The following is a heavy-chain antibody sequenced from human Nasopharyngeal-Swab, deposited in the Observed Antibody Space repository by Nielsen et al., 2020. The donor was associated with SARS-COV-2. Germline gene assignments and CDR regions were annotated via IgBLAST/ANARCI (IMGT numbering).Heavy chain of an antibody. D-gene: IGHD2-8*01. CDR2: INGDGTRI. V-gene: IGHV3-74*01. CDR1: RFTFSRYW. CDR3: ARDKCMEGPTCDAFDI. J-gene: IGHJ3*02. Sequence: GESLKISCTASRFTFSRYWIHWVRQVPGKGLVWVSRINGDGTRINYADSVKGRFTITRDTAKNTVSLQMNSLRVEDTAVYYCARDKCMEGPTCDAFDIWGQGTMVTVSS.